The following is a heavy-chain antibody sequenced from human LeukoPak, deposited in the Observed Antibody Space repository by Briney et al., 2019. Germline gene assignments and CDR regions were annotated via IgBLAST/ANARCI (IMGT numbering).Heavy chain of an antibody. CDR2: IHYTGST. CDR1: GGSISGSH. D-gene: IGHD6-13*01. V-gene: IGHV4-59*01. Sequence: SETLSLTCLVSGGSISGSHWGWIRQPPGKGLEWIGYIHYTGSTDYNPSLRSRVTLSIDMSKNQFSLRLSSVTAADTAVYYCARESITAALFDYWGQGILVTVSS. CDR3: ARESITAALFDY. J-gene: IGHJ4*02.